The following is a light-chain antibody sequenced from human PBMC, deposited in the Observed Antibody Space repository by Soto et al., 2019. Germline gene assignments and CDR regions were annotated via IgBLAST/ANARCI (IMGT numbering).Light chain of an antibody. CDR1: QGINRK. J-gene: IGKJ5*01. CDR2: DAS. V-gene: IGKV3-11*01. CDR3: QQRSNWPSIT. Sequence: IVMTQSPATLSVSPGERVTFSCRASQGINRKLAWYQQKPGQAPRLLIYDASNRATGIPARFSGSGSGTDFTLTINSLEPEDSAVYYCQQRSNWPSITFGQGTRLEI.